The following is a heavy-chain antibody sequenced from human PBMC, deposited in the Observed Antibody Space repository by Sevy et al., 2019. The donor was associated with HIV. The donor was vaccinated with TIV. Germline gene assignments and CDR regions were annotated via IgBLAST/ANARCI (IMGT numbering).Heavy chain of an antibody. V-gene: IGHV1-2*02. D-gene: IGHD2-2*01. CDR3: ARASIVVVPAATDAFDI. CDR1: GYTFTGYY. CDR2: INPNSGGT. J-gene: IGHJ3*02. Sequence: ASVKVSCKASGYTFTGYYMHWVRQAPGQGLEWMGWINPNSGGTNYAQKFQGRVTMTRDTSISKAYMELSRLRSDDPAVYYCARASIVVVPAATDAFDIWGQGTMVTVSS.